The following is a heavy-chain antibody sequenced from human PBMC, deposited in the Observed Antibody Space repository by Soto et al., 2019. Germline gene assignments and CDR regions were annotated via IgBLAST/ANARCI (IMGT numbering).Heavy chain of an antibody. CDR1: GGSISSSSYY. V-gene: IGHV4-39*01. CDR2: IYYSGST. J-gene: IGHJ6*02. D-gene: IGHD6-13*01. Sequence: QLQLQESGPGLVKPSETLSLTCTVSGGSISSSSYYWGWIRQPPGKGLEWIGSIYYSGSTYYNPSLKSRVTISVDTSKNQFSLKLSSVTAADTAVYYCARRSSSRDYYYYGMDVWGQGTTVTVSS. CDR3: ARRSSSRDYYYYGMDV.